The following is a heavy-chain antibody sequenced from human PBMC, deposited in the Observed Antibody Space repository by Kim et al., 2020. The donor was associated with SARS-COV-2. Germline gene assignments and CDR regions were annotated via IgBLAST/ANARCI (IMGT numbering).Heavy chain of an antibody. V-gene: IGHV3-23*01. J-gene: IGHJ4*02. Sequence: YYADSLKGRFTISRDNSKNTLYLQMNSLRAEDTAVYYCAKVAGAYYFDYWGQGTLVTVSS. CDR3: AKVAGAYYFDY. D-gene: IGHD3-10*01.